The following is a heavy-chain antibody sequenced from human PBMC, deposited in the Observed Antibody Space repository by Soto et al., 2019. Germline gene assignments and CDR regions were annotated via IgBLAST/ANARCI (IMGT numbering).Heavy chain of an antibody. CDR3: ARDAREASGMDV. Sequence: SETLSLTCTVSGGSISSHYWSCVRQAPGKGLEWIGHIYYRGSTSYNPSLRSRSTISVDTSNNQFSLKLNSVTTADTAVYYCARDAREASGMDVWGQGTKVTVSS. V-gene: IGHV4-59*11. J-gene: IGHJ6*02. CDR2: IYYRGST. CDR1: GGSISSHY.